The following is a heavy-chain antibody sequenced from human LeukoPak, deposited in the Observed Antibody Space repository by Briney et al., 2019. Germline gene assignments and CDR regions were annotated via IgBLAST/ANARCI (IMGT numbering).Heavy chain of an antibody. CDR2: ISGSGGST. Sequence: GGSLRLSCAASGFTFSSYAMSWVRQAPGKGLEWVSAISGSGGSTYYADSVKGRFPISRDNSKNTLYLQMNSLRAEDTAVYYCANGPNYYGSGSYSPSDYWGQGTLVTVSS. V-gene: IGHV3-23*01. J-gene: IGHJ4*02. D-gene: IGHD3-10*01. CDR1: GFTFSSYA. CDR3: ANGPNYYGSGSYSPSDY.